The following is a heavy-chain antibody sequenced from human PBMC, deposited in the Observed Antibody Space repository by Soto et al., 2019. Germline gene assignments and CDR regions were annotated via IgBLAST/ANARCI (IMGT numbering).Heavy chain of an antibody. D-gene: IGHD1-26*01. Sequence: GGSLRLSCAASGFAFSDYYMSWIRQAPGKGLEWLSYISSSSSYTIYADSVKGRFTISRDNAKNSLYLQMNSLRAEDTAVYYCVRSPRYSGSYFLDYWGQGTLVTVSS. CDR3: VRSPRYSGSYFLDY. J-gene: IGHJ4*02. CDR2: ISSSSSYT. CDR1: GFAFSDYY. V-gene: IGHV3-11*06.